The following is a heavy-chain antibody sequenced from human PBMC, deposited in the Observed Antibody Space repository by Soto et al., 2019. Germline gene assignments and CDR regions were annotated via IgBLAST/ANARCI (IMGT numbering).Heavy chain of an antibody. J-gene: IGHJ3*02. CDR3: AREGTGIDAFDI. V-gene: IGHV4-59*01. CDR2: VYYNGNT. Sequence: QMQLQESGPGLVKPSETLSLTCSVSGGSISSYYWSWIRQSPGNGLEWIAYVYYNGNTNYTPSLRSRATISLDTSNKQVSLKLTSVTAADTAVYYCAREGTGIDAFDIWGQGTMVTVSS. CDR1: GGSISSYY.